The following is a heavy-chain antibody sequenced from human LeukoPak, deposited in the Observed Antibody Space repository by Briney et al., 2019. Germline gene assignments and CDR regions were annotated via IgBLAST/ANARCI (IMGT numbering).Heavy chain of an antibody. J-gene: IGHJ4*02. V-gene: IGHV4-59*01. CDR1: GGSISSYY. CDR2: IYYSGST. D-gene: IGHD6-6*01. CDR3: ASVGAARSVFDY. Sequence: PSETLSLTCTVSGGSISSYYWSWIRQPPGKGLEWIGYIYYSGSTNYNPSLKSRDTISVDTSKNQFSLKLSSVTAADTAVYYCASVGAARSVFDYWGQGTLVTVSS.